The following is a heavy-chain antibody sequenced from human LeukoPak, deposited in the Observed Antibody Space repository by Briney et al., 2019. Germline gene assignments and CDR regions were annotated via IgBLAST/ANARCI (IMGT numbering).Heavy chain of an antibody. CDR3: AAWNYYDSSGYPYYFDY. J-gene: IGHJ4*02. V-gene: IGHV3-53*04. CDR1: GFTVSSNY. CDR2: IYSGGST. D-gene: IGHD3-22*01. Sequence: GGSLRLSCAASGFTVSSNYMSWVRQAPGKGLEWVSVIYSGGSTYYADSVKGRFTISRHNSKNTPYLQMNSLRAEDTAVYYCAAWNYYDSSGYPYYFDYWGQGTLVTVSS.